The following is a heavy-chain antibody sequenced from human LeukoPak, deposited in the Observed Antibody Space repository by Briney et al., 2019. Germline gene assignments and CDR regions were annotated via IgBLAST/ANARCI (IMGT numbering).Heavy chain of an antibody. CDR2: ISSSSYI. CDR3: ARDQEDEPFDY. CDR1: GFTFSSYS. Sequence: GGSLRLSCAASGFTFSSYSMNWVRQAPGKGLEWVSSISSSSYIYYADSVKGRFTISRDNAKNSLYLQMNSLRAEDTAVYYCARDQEDEPFDYWGQGTLVTVSS. V-gene: IGHV3-21*01. J-gene: IGHJ4*02.